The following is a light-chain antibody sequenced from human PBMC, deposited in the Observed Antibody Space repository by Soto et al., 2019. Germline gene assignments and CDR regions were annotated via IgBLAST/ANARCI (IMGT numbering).Light chain of an antibody. Sequence: QSVLTQPPSVSAAPRQRVTISCSGSSSNIGNNAVNWYQQLPGKAPKLLIYYDDLLPSGVSDRFSGSKSGTSASLAISGLRSEDEADDYCAAWDDGLNGPVFGGGTKLTVL. V-gene: IGLV1-36*01. J-gene: IGLJ2*01. CDR2: YDD. CDR3: AAWDDGLNGPV. CDR1: SSNIGNNA.